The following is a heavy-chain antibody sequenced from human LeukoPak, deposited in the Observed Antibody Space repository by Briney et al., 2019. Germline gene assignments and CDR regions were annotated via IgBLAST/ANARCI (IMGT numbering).Heavy chain of an antibody. D-gene: IGHD2-2*02. CDR3: ARGPRSIVVVPAAIRPDYYYYYMDV. CDR2: MNPNSGNA. J-gene: IGHJ6*03. V-gene: IGHV1-8*03. CDR1: GYTFTSYD. Sequence: ASVKVSCKASGYTFTSYDINWVRQATGQGLEWMGWMNPNSGNAGYAQKFQGRVTITRNTSISTAYMELSSLRSEDTAVYYCARGPRSIVVVPAAIRPDYYYYYMDVWGKGTTVTVSS.